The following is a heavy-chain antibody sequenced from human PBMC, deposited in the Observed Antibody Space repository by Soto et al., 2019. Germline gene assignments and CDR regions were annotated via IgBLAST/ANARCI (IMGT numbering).Heavy chain of an antibody. CDR1: GYSFTSYW. V-gene: IGHV5-51*01. J-gene: IGHJ6*02. Sequence: GESLKISCKGSGYSFTSYWIGWVRQMPGKGLEWMGIIYPGDSDTRYSPSFQGQVTISADKSISTAYLQWSSLKASDTAMYYCASSSSSPTSYYYYRMDVWGQGTTVTVSS. D-gene: IGHD6-6*01. CDR2: IYPGDSDT. CDR3: ASSSSSPTSYYYYRMDV.